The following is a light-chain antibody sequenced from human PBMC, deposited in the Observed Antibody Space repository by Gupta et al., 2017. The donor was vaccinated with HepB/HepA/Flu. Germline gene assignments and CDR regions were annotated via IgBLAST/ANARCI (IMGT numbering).Light chain of an antibody. J-gene: IGLJ2*01. CDR3: QGWDSSTVV. CDR1: NIGSKN. V-gene: IGLV3-9*01. CDR2: RDS. Sequence: SYELTQPLSVSVALGQTARITCGGTNIGSKNVHWSRQKPGQDRWLVIYRDSNRTTGIPGRFSGSNSGNTATLTISRAQAGDEDDYYCQGWDSSTVVFGGGTKLTVL.